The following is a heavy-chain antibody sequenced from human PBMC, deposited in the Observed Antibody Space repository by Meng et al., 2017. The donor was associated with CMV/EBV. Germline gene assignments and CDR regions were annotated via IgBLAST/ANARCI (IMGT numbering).Heavy chain of an antibody. CDR2: IRYDGSNK. CDR3: AKEPDTYYDFWSGYYYYYYGMDV. CDR1: GFTFSSYG. J-gene: IGHJ6*02. D-gene: IGHD3-3*01. V-gene: IGHV3-30*02. Sequence: GESLKISCAASGFTFSSYGMHWVRQAPGKGLEWVAFIRYDGSNKYYADSVKGRITISRDNSKNTLYLQMNSLRAEDTAVYYCAKEPDTYYDFWSGYYYYYYGMDVWGQGTTVTVSS.